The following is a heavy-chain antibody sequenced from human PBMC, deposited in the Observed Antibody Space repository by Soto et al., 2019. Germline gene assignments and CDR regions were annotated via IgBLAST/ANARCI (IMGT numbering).Heavy chain of an antibody. CDR1: GFTFSTYT. Sequence: EVQLVEAGGGLVKPGGSLRLSCAASGFTFSTYTMNWIRQAPGKVLEWVSSISSHSSYIYYADSLQGRFTISRDNAKNSVFLHMNSLRAEDTAVYFCARDLRIAWYSFDSWGQGPLVTVSS. CDR2: ISSHSSYI. V-gene: IGHV3-21*01. J-gene: IGHJ4*02. CDR3: ARDLRIAWYSFDS. D-gene: IGHD6-13*01.